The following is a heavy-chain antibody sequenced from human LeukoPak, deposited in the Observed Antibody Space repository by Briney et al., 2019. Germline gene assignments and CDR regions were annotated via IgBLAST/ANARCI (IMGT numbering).Heavy chain of an antibody. CDR2: IYYSGST. V-gene: IGHV4-39*01. CDR1: GXSISSSSDY. D-gene: IGHD5-12*01. Sequence: PSETLSLTCTVSGXSISSSSDYWGWIRQPPGKGLEWIGSIYYSGSTYYNPSLKSRVTISVDTSKNQFSLKLSSVTAADTAVYYCARGYSGYDYGAGFGYWGQGTLVTVSS. CDR3: ARGYSGYDYGAGFGY. J-gene: IGHJ4*02.